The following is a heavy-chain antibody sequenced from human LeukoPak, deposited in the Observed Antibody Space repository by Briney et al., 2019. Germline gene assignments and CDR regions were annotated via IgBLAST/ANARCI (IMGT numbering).Heavy chain of an antibody. D-gene: IGHD3-22*01. Sequence: GGSLRLSCTASGFTFGDYAMSWVRQAPGKGLEWVGFIRSKAYGGTTEYAASVKGRFTISRDDSKSIAYLQMNSLKTEDAAVYYCTRSKAYYYDSSGYSGYWGQGTLVTVSS. CDR3: TRSKAYYYDSSGYSGY. CDR1: GFTFGDYA. CDR2: IRSKAYGGTT. V-gene: IGHV3-49*04. J-gene: IGHJ4*02.